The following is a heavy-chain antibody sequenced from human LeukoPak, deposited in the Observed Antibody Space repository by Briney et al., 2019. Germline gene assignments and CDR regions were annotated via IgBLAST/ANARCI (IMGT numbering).Heavy chain of an antibody. CDR2: ISAYNAYT. D-gene: IGHD3-22*01. CDR3: ARDVLHRIHYDSSAYYPGSSY. V-gene: IGHV1-18*01. J-gene: IGHJ4*02. CDR1: GYTFTSYG. Sequence: GASVKVSCKVSGYTFTSYGISWVRQAPGQGLEWMGWISAYNAYTYYAQKLQGRVTMTTDTSTSTAYMELRSLRSDDTAVYYCARDVLHRIHYDSSAYYPGSSYWGQGTLVTVSS.